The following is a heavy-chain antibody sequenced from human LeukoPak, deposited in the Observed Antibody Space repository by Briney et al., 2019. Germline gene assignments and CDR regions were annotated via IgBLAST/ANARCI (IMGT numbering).Heavy chain of an antibody. CDR3: ASARCYDILTGYYYYYYGMDV. V-gene: IGHV4-34*01. J-gene: IGHJ6*02. CDR1: GGSFSGYY. CDR2: INHSGST. Sequence: SETLSLTCAVYGGSFSGYYWSWIRQPPGKGLEWIGEINHSGSTNYNPSLKSRVTISVDTSKNQFSLKLSSVTAADTAVYYCASARCYDILTGYYYYYYGMDVWGQGTTVTVSS. D-gene: IGHD3-9*01.